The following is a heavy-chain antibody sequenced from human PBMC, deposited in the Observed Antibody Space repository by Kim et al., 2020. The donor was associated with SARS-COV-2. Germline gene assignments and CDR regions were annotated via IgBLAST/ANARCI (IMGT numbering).Heavy chain of an antibody. CDR3: VGAGKPWVMDV. J-gene: IGHJ6*02. D-gene: IGHD3-10*01. V-gene: IGHV3-7*01. Sequence: GGSLRLSCAASGFTFGPFWMAWVRQAPGKGPEWVANIKGDGSEHYYVDSVEGRFTISRDNAKATVYLKMNSLRVEDTAIYYCVGAGKPWVMDVWGQGTAV. CDR1: GFTFGPFW. CDR2: IKGDGSEH.